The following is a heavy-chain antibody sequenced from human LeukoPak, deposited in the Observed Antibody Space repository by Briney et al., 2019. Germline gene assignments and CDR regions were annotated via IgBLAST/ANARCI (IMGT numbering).Heavy chain of an antibody. Sequence: PSETLFLTCAVYGGSFSGYYWSWIRQPPGKGLEWIGEINHSGSTNYNPSLKSRITISVDTSKNQFPLKLSSVTAADTAVYYCARGRPIAARRGFNWFDPWGQGTLVTVSS. J-gene: IGHJ5*02. CDR2: INHSGST. D-gene: IGHD6-6*01. V-gene: IGHV4-34*01. CDR3: ARGRPIAARRGFNWFDP. CDR1: GGSFSGYY.